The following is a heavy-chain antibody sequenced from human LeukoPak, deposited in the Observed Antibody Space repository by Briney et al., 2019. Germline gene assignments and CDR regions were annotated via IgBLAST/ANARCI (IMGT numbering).Heavy chain of an antibody. CDR2: ISGSGDST. V-gene: IGHV3-23*01. D-gene: IGHD1-1*01. Sequence: GGSLRLSCAASEFAFASYAMSWVRQAPVKGLEWVSAISGSGDSTYYADSVKGRFTISRDNSKNTLYLQMNSLRAEDTAVYYCAKTLEEREGHVFGFWAQGTLVTVSS. CDR3: AKTLEEREGHVFGF. J-gene: IGHJ4*02. CDR1: EFAFASYA.